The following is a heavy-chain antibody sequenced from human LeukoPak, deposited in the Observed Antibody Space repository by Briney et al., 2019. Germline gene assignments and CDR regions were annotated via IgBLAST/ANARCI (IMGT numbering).Heavy chain of an antibody. V-gene: IGHV3-48*01. CDR1: GFTFSSYS. D-gene: IGHD2-8*01. CDR2: ISSSGTTT. CDR3: ARVLGCYYGDY. Sequence: PGGSLRLSCAASGFTFSSYSMNWVRQAPGKGLEWVSYISSSGTTTYYADSVKGRFTISRDNAKNSLQLQMNSLRAEDTAMYYCARVLGCYYGDYWGQGTLVTVSS. J-gene: IGHJ4*02.